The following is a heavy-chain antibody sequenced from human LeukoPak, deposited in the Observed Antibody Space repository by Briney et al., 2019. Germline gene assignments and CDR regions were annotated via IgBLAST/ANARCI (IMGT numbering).Heavy chain of an antibody. J-gene: IGHJ4*02. CDR2: IDPSDSYT. Sequence: GESLKISCRGSGYSFTTYWISWVRQMPDKGPEWMGRIDPSDSYTNYSPSFQGHVTISSDKSISTAYLQWSSLKASDIAMYYCARSRYCSTTSCPNPDYWGQGTLVTVSS. D-gene: IGHD2-2*01. CDR3: ARSRYCSTTSCPNPDY. V-gene: IGHV5-10-1*01. CDR1: GYSFTTYW.